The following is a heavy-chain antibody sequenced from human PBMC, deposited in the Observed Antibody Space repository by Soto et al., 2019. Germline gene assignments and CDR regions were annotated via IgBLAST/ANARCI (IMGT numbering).Heavy chain of an antibody. J-gene: IGHJ6*02. Sequence: QVQLVESGGGEVQPGRSLTISCAASGFTFSTYGMHWVRQTPGKWLEWVAVISYDGTNKFYSDSVKGRFTISRENFENTLTLQMNSLRADDTAVYSCAKDLQSYGDYDYYCYGMDVWGLGTRVTVSS. CDR1: GFTFSTYG. CDR2: ISYDGTNK. V-gene: IGHV3-30*18. CDR3: AKDLQSYGDYDYYCYGMDV. D-gene: IGHD4-17*01.